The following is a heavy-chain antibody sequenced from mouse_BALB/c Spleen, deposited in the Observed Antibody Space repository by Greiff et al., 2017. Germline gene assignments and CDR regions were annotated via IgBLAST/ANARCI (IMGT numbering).Heavy chain of an antibody. CDR3: AREGRDYAMDY. V-gene: IGHV5-9-4*01. Sequence: DVKLVESGGGLVKPGGSLKLSCAASGFTFSSYAMSWVRQSPEKRLEWVAEISSGGSYTYYPDTVTGRFTISRDNAKNTLYLEMSSLRSEDTAMYYCAREGRDYAMDYWGQGTSVTVSS. CDR2: ISSGGSYT. J-gene: IGHJ4*01. CDR1: GFTFSSYA.